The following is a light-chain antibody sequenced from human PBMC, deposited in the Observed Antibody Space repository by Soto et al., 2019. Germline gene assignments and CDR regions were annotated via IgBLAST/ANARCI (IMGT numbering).Light chain of an antibody. Sequence: EIVMTQSPATLSVSPGERVTLSCWASQSVRSNLAWYQQKPGQAPKLLIYGASTRATGIPARFSGSGSGTACPLAISSLLSEDVAVYYCQQDTNWPSLYTFGQGTKLDI. CDR3: QQDTNWPSLYT. CDR1: QSVRSN. CDR2: GAS. V-gene: IGKV3-15*01. J-gene: IGKJ2*01.